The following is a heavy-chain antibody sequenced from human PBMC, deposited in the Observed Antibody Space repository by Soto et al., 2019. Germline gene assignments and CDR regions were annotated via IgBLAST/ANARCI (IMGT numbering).Heavy chain of an antibody. CDR2: IRSRTYGGTT. CDR3: TRGDGYNLFDS. CDR1: GFTFGDYA. D-gene: IGHD6-25*01. Sequence: GGSLRLSCTTSGFTFGDYAMSWFRQAPGKGLEWVGFIRSRTYGGTTEYAASVKGRFTISRDDSKSIAFLQMNSLKTEDTAVYYCTRGDGYNLFDSWGQGTLVTVSS. J-gene: IGHJ4*02. V-gene: IGHV3-49*03.